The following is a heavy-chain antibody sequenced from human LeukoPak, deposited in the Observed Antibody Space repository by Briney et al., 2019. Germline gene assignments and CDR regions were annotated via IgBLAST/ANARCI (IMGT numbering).Heavy chain of an antibody. Sequence: ASVKVSCKASGGTFSSYAISWVRQAPGQGLEWMGGIIPIFGTANYAQKFQGRVTITADESTGTAYMELSSLRSEDTAVYYCARYSGYYDSRSRYFDLWGRGTLVTVSS. D-gene: IGHD3-22*01. CDR1: GGTFSSYA. CDR3: ARYSGYYDSRSRYFDL. J-gene: IGHJ2*01. CDR2: IIPIFGTA. V-gene: IGHV1-69*13.